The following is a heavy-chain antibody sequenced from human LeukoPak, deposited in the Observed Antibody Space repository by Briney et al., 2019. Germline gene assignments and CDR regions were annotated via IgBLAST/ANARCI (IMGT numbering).Heavy chain of an antibody. CDR2: MSRSGDII. D-gene: IGHD3-3*01. CDR3: VKHYYDFWSGYPIQYYFDY. V-gene: IGHV3-23*01. CDR1: GFTFSDYN. Sequence: GGSLRLSCAASGFTFSDYNMNWVRQVPGKGLESVSYMSRSGDIIYYADSVKGRFTISRDNSKNTLYLQMNSLRAEDTAVYYCVKHYYDFWSGYPIQYYFDYWGQGTLVTVSS. J-gene: IGHJ4*02.